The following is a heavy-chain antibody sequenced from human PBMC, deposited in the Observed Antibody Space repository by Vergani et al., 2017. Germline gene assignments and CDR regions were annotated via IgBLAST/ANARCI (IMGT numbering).Heavy chain of an antibody. D-gene: IGHD2-2*01. CDR3: AKGQGIVVGPAASGALQCCMDV. V-gene: IGHV3-30*18. CDR1: GFTFSSYG. CDR2: ISYDGSNK. J-gene: IGHJ6*02. Sequence: QVQLVESGGGVVQPGRSLRLSCAASGFTFSSYGMHWVRQAPGKGLEWVAVISYDGSNKYYADSVKGRFTISRDNSKNTLYLQMNSLRAEDTAVYYCAKGQGIVVGPAASGALQCCMDVWGQGTTVTVSS.